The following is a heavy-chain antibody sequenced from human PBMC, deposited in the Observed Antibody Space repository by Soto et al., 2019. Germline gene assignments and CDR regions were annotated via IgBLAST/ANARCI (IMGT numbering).Heavy chain of an antibody. Sequence: PSETLSLTCAVYGGSFSGYYWSWIRQPPGKGLEWIGEINHSGSTNYNPSLKSRVTISVDTSKNQFSLKLSSVTAADTAVYYCARYCSSTSCLGVDAFDVWGKGTTVTVSS. J-gene: IGHJ3*01. CDR1: GGSFSGYY. CDR2: INHSGST. V-gene: IGHV4-34*01. D-gene: IGHD2-2*01. CDR3: ARYCSSTSCLGVDAFDV.